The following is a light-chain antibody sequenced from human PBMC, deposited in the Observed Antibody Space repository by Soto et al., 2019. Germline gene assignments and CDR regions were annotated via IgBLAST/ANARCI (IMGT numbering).Light chain of an antibody. CDR1: QDISSS. CDR3: QQTKSYPST. J-gene: IGKJ4*01. CDR2: GAS. Sequence: AIQLTQSPSSLSGSVVDRCTITFLASQDISSSLAWYQQKAGKAPKLLIYGASILQSGVPSGFSGSGFGTDFTLTISSLRAEDFAIYFCQQTKSYPSTFGEGTKVDI. V-gene: IGKV1-13*02.